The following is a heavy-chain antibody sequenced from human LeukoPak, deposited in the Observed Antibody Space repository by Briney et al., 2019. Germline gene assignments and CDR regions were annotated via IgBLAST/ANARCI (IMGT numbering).Heavy chain of an antibody. D-gene: IGHD6-13*01. CDR2: ISAYNGNT. CDR3: ARVEKYTTSGPTDP. Sequence: GASVKVSCKASGYTFTSYGISWVRQAPGQGLEWMGWISAYNGNTNYAQKLQGRVTMTTDTSTSTAYMELRSLRSEDTAVYYCARVEKYTTSGPTDPWGQGTLVTVSS. J-gene: IGHJ5*02. CDR1: GYTFTSYG. V-gene: IGHV1-18*01.